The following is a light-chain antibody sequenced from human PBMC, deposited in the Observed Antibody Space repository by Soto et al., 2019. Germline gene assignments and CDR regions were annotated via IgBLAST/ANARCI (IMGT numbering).Light chain of an antibody. CDR2: EVS. CDR3: GSYTTSHTYV. CDR1: SSDVGGYNS. J-gene: IGLJ1*01. Sequence: QSALTQPASVSGSPGQSITISCTGTSSDVGGYNSVSWYQQHPGSAPKLMIYEVSNRPSGVSNRFSGSKSDNTASLTISGLQAEDEADYYCGSYTTSHTYVFGTGTKLTVL. V-gene: IGLV2-14*01.